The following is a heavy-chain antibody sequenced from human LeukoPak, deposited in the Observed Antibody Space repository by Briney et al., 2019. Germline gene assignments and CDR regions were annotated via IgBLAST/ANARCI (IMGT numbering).Heavy chain of an antibody. V-gene: IGHV1-2*06. CDR3: ARDRELWFGELLSSIIDY. D-gene: IGHD3-10*01. CDR1: GYTFTGYY. CDR2: ISPNSGGT. Sequence: ASVKVSCKASGYTFTGYYMHWVRQAPGQGLEWMGRISPNSGGTNYAQKFQGRVTMTRDTSISTAYMELSRLRSDDTAVYYCARDRELWFGELLSSIIDYWGQGTLVTVSS. J-gene: IGHJ4*02.